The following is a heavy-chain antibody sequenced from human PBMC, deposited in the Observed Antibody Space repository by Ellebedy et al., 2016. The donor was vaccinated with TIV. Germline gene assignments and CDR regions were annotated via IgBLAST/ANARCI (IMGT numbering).Heavy chain of an antibody. CDR1: GYSFTSYW. D-gene: IGHD2-2*01. Sequence: GESLKISXKGSGYSFTSYWISWVRQMPGKGLEWMGRIDPSDSYTNYSPSFQGHVTISADKSISTAYLQWSSLKASDTAMYYCARHPIVVVPAAEVSNWFDPWGQGTLVTVSS. J-gene: IGHJ5*02. CDR2: IDPSDSYT. V-gene: IGHV5-10-1*01. CDR3: ARHPIVVVPAAEVSNWFDP.